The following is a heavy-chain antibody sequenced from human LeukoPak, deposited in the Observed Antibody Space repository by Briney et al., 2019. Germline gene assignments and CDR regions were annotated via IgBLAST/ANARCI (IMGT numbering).Heavy chain of an antibody. V-gene: IGHV3-74*01. J-gene: IGHJ6*03. CDR2: IKSDGRST. CDR3: VRDYYYNMNV. CDR1: GFTFSQTW. Sequence: GGSLRLSCAASGFTFSQTWMHWVRQAPGKGLVWVSRIKSDGRSTSYADSVKGRFSISRDNAKNTLYLQMNRLRAEDTAVYYCVRDYYYNMNVWGQGTTVTVS.